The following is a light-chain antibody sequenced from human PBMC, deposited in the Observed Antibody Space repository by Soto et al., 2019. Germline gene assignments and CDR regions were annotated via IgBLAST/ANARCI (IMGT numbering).Light chain of an antibody. CDR2: KVS. V-gene: IGKV2-30*01. Sequence: DVVLTQSPLSLPVTLGQPASISCRSSQSPVASDGDTYLNWFQQRPGQSPRRLIYKVSNRDSGVPDRISGSGSGTDFTLKISRVEAEDVGIYYCMQGTYWPPWTFGQGTKVEIK. CDR1: QSPVASDGDTY. J-gene: IGKJ1*01. CDR3: MQGTYWPPWT.